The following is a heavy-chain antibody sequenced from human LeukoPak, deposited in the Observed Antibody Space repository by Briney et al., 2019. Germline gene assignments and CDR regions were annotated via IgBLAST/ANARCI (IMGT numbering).Heavy chain of an antibody. CDR2: KRYDGSNK. CDR3: AKDESRRYYDSSGAFDY. CDR1: GFTFSSYS. D-gene: IGHD3-22*01. J-gene: IGHJ4*02. V-gene: IGHV3-30*02. Sequence: GGSLRLSCAASGFTFSSYSMHWVRQAPGKGLEWVAFKRYDGSNKYYADSVKGRFTISRDNSKNTLYLQMNSLRAEDTAVYYCAKDESRRYYDSSGAFDYWGQGTLVTVSS.